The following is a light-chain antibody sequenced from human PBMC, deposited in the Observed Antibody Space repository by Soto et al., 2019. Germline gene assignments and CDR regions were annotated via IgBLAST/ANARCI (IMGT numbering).Light chain of an antibody. CDR2: RAS. V-gene: IGKV1-9*01. Sequence: QLTQSPSFLSASVGDRVTITCRASQDISTYLAWYQQKPGKAPQNLIYRASTLQTGVPSRFSGSGSETEFTLTIRSLQPEDFATYYCQELNSYPRTFGQGTKVEIK. CDR1: QDISTY. J-gene: IGKJ1*01. CDR3: QELNSYPRT.